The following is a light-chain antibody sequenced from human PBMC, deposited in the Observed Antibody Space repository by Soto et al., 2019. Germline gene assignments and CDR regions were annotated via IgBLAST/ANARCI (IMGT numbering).Light chain of an antibody. CDR3: QHYNSYSEA. CDR2: KAS. CDR1: QTISSW. V-gene: IGKV1-5*03. Sequence: DIEMTQSPSTLSGSVGDRVTITCRASQTISSWLAWYQQKPGKAPKLLIYKASTLKSGVPSRFSGSGSGTEFTLTISILQPDDFATYCCQHYNSYSEAFGQGTKVDIK. J-gene: IGKJ1*01.